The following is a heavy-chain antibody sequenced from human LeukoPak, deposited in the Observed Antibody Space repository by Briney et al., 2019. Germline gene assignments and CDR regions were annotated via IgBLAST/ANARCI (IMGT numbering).Heavy chain of an antibody. CDR2: LNSDGSSK. CDR1: GFTFSNYW. V-gene: IGHV3-74*01. J-gene: IGHJ4*02. D-gene: IGHD2-2*01. CDR3: VRGADCSSTMCYAEDDY. Sequence: GGSLRLSCAASGFTFSNYWMHWVRQAPGKGLVWVSHLNSDGSSKIYADSVKGRFTISRDNAKNTLYLQMNSLRAEETAVYYCVRGADCSSTMCYAEDDYWGEGTLVTVSS.